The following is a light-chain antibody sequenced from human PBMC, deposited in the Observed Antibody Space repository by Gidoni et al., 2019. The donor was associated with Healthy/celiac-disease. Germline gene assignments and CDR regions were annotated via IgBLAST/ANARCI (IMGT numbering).Light chain of an antibody. CDR2: QDS. J-gene: IGLJ2*01. Sequence: SYEPTQPPSVSVSPGQTASITCSGEKLGDKYACWYQQKPGQSPVLVIDQDSKRPPGIPERFSGSNSGNTATLTISGTQAMDEADYYCQAWDSSSVVFGGGTKLTVL. CDR1: KLGDKY. CDR3: QAWDSSSVV. V-gene: IGLV3-1*01.